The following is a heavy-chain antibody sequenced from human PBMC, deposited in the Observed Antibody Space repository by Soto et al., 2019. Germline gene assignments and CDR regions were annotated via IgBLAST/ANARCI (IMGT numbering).Heavy chain of an antibody. D-gene: IGHD6-13*01. CDR1: GLTFSSYS. CDR2: ISSSSSYI. J-gene: IGHJ6*02. Sequence: GGSLRLSCAASGLTFSSYSMNWVRQAPGKGLEWVSSISSSSSYIYYADSVKGRFTISRDNAKNSLYLQMNSLRAEDTAVYYCARDKREAAADPPYYYYYYGMDVWGQGTTVTVSS. V-gene: IGHV3-21*01. CDR3: ARDKREAAADPPYYYYYYGMDV.